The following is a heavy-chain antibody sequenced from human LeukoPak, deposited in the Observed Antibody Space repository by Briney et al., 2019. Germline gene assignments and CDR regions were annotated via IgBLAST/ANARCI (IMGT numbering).Heavy chain of an antibody. J-gene: IGHJ4*02. CDR2: ISSSSSYI. Sequence: PGGSLRLSCAASGFTFSSYSMNWVRQAPGKGLEWVSSISSSSSYIYYADSVKGRFTISRDNAKNSLYLQMNSLRAEDTAVYYCARAAARSWYFDYWGQGTLVTVSS. CDR1: GFTFSSYS. V-gene: IGHV3-21*01. CDR3: ARAAARSWYFDY. D-gene: IGHD6-13*01.